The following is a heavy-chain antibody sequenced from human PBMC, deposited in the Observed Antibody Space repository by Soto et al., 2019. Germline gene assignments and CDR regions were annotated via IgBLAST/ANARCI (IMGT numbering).Heavy chain of an antibody. V-gene: IGHV4-39*01. Sequence: PSETLSLTCTVSGGSISSSSYYWGWIRQPPGKGLEWIGSIYYSGSTYYNPSLKSQVTISVDTSKNQFSLKLSSVTAADTAVYYCARHYYDSSGYYYLDWFDPWGQGTLVTVSS. D-gene: IGHD3-22*01. J-gene: IGHJ5*02. CDR1: GGSISSSSYY. CDR3: ARHYYDSSGYYYLDWFDP. CDR2: IYYSGST.